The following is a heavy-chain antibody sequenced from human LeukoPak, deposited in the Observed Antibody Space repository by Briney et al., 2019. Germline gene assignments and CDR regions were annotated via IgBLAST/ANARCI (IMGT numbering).Heavy chain of an antibody. CDR3: ARQARSDSSGYYFNFDY. CDR2: INSDGSST. V-gene: IGHV3-74*01. D-gene: IGHD3-22*01. J-gene: IGHJ4*02. CDR1: GFTFSSYW. Sequence: PGGSLRLSCAASGFTFSSYWMHWVRQAPGKGLVWVSRINSDGSSTSYADSVKGRFTISRDNTKNTLYLQMNSLRAEDTAVYYCARQARSDSSGYYFNFDYWGQGTLVTVSS.